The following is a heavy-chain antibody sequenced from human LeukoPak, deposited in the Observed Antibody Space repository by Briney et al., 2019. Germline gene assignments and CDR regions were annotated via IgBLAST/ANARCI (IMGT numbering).Heavy chain of an antibody. CDR2: IYYTGST. J-gene: IGHJ4*02. CDR1: GGSISTYY. CDR3: ARGTRVDIPPSEYFDY. D-gene: IGHD2-2*03. Sequence: SETLSLTCIVSGGSISTYYWNWIRQPPGKGLEWIGYIYYTGSTNYNPSLRSRVTISVDTSKNQFSLKLTSVTAADTAVYYCARGTRVDIPPSEYFDYWGQGTLVTVSS. V-gene: IGHV4-59*12.